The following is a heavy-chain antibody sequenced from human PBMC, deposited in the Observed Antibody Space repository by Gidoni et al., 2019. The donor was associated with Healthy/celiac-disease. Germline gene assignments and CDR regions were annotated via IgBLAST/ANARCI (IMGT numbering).Heavy chain of an antibody. J-gene: IGHJ4*02. V-gene: IGHV3-23*01. Sequence: EVQLLASGRGLVQPGGSLRLSCAASGFTVSSYAVSWVRQAPGKGLEWVSAIRGSGGSTYYADSVKGRFTISRDNSKNTLYLQMNSLRAEDTAVYYCAKDMYGDYVSSFDYWGQGTLVTVSS. CDR2: IRGSGGST. CDR1: GFTVSSYA. CDR3: AKDMYGDYVSSFDY. D-gene: IGHD4-17*01.